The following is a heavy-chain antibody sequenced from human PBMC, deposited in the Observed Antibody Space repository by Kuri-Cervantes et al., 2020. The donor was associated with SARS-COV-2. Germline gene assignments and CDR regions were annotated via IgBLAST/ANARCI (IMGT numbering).Heavy chain of an antibody. CDR2: ISSSSSYI. D-gene: IGHD2-2*01. CDR1: GFTFESYA. V-gene: IGHV3-21*01. J-gene: IGHJ5*02. Sequence: GGSLRLSCAASGFTFESYAMNWVRQAPGKGLEWVSSISSSSSYIYYADSVKGRFTISRDNSKNTLYLQMNSLRAEDTTVYYCARGPWHQLPWFDPWGQGTLVTVSS. CDR3: ARGPWHQLPWFDP.